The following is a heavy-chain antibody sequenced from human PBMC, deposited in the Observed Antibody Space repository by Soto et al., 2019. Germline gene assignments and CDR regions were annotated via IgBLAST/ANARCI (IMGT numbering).Heavy chain of an antibody. J-gene: IGHJ6*02. Sequence: LSLTCTVSGGSISSYYWSWIRQPPGKGLEWIGYIYYSGSTNYNPSLKSRVTISVDTSKNQFSLKLSSVTAADTAVYYCARDVGAARGGNYYYGMDVWGQGTTVTVSS. V-gene: IGHV4-59*01. CDR2: IYYSGST. D-gene: IGHD6-6*01. CDR3: ARDVGAARGGNYYYGMDV. CDR1: GGSISSYY.